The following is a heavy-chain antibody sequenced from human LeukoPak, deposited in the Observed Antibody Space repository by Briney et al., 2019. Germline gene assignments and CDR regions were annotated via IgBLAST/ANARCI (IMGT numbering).Heavy chain of an antibody. Sequence: GGSLRPSCAASGFTFSSYAMSWVRQAPGKGLEWVSVIYSGGSTYYADSVKGRFTISRDNSKNTLYLQMNSLRAEDTAVYYCARDRDSSGWLDYWGQGTLVTVSS. J-gene: IGHJ4*02. CDR3: ARDRDSSGWLDY. CDR2: IYSGGST. CDR1: GFTFSSYA. D-gene: IGHD6-19*01. V-gene: IGHV3-66*01.